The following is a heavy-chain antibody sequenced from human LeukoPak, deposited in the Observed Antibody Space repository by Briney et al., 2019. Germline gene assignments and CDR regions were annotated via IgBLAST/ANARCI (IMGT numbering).Heavy chain of an antibody. Sequence: PGGSLRLSCAASGFTFSNAWMSWVRQAPGKGLEWVSVIYSGGSTYYADSVKGRFTISRDNSKNTLYLQMNSLRAEDTAVYYCASLAEYSGSYPFDYWGQGTLVTVSS. CDR3: ASLAEYSGSYPFDY. CDR2: IYSGGST. J-gene: IGHJ4*02. V-gene: IGHV3-53*01. D-gene: IGHD1-26*01. CDR1: GFTFSNAW.